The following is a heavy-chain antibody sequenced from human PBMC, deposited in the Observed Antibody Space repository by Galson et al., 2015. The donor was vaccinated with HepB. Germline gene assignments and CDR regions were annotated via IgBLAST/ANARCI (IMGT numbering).Heavy chain of an antibody. Sequence: SVKVSCKASGGTFSSFTLSWVRQAPGRGLEWMGRIAPFVDLASYAQKFQARVTITADKSTSTAYLELSSLRSEDSAVYFCARDGGYATSSRYFDLWGRGTLVTVSS. J-gene: IGHJ2*01. V-gene: IGHV1-69*04. CDR3: ARDGGYATSSRYFDL. CDR2: IAPFVDLA. D-gene: IGHD3-16*01. CDR1: GGTFSSFT.